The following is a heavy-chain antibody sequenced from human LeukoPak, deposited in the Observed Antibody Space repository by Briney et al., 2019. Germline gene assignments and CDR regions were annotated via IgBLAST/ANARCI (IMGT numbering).Heavy chain of an antibody. CDR2: IDWYDDE. J-gene: IGHJ4*02. Sequence: SGPTLVNPTQTLTLTCTFSGFSLTTSGVGVAWIRQPPGKALEWLALIDWYDDEYYSPSLQSRLSITKDTSMNQVVLTLANVDPVDTATYFCAHAKRSLQSYFDFWGQGTLVTVFS. CDR1: GFSLTTSGVG. CDR3: AHAKRSLQSYFDF. D-gene: IGHD4-11*01. V-gene: IGHV2-5*01.